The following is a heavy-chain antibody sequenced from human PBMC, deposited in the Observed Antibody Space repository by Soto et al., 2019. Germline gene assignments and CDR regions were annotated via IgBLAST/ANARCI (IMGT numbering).Heavy chain of an antibody. CDR3: ARYGTRPLSLVGSINTKKNWFDP. J-gene: IGHJ5*02. Sequence: QVQLVQSGAEVKKPGASVKVSCKSSGYSFTGYYMHWVRQAPGQGLEWMGWINPNSGGTNYAQKLQGRHTRTRDTSISTAYIELSRLRSDDTAVYYGARYGTRPLSLVGSINTKKNWFDPWGQGTLVTVSS. CDR2: INPNSGGT. D-gene: IGHD2-2*01. CDR1: GYSFTGYY. V-gene: IGHV1-2*02.